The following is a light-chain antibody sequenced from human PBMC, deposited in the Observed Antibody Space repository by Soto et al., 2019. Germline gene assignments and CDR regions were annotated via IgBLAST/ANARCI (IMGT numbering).Light chain of an antibody. CDR1: QSRSVW. J-gene: IGKJ1*01. CDR3: QQYNFYPWT. CDR2: KAS. V-gene: IGKV1-5*03. Sequence: DIQMTQSPSTLSASVGDRVTITCRGRQSRSVWLAWYQQKPGKAPKLLIYKASSLESGVQSIFSGSGSGTEFTLSISGLQPDDFATYFCQQYNFYPWTFGQGTKVEIK.